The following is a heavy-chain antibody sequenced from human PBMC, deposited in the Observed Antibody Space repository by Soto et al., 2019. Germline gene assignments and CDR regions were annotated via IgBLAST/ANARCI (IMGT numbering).Heavy chain of an antibody. J-gene: IGHJ6*03. V-gene: IGHV4-59*08. CDR1: GDSISSYS. CDR2: VFHTGST. D-gene: IGHD2-2*01. Sequence: QVQLQESGPGLVKPSETLSLTCTVSGDSISSYSWSWIRQPPGMGLEWIGYVFHTGSTNYNPSLKSRGTISVDSSKNQFSLRLSSVTAADTAVYFCARRKSGYGSGSSCPSDYYYYYMDVWGKGTTVTVSS. CDR3: ARRKSGYGSGSSCPSDYYYYYMDV.